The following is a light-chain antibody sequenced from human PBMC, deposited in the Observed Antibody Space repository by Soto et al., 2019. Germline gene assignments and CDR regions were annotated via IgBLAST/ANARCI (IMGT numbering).Light chain of an antibody. CDR1: QGINTY. CDR2: AAS. CDR3: HQFNSYPFT. Sequence: IQLTQSPSSLSTSVGDRVTITCRASQGINTYLAWYQQKPWKAPKLLSYAASALEIGVPSRFSGRGSGTDFTLTITSLQPEDFATYYCHQFNSYPFTFGPGAKVDIK. V-gene: IGKV1-9*01. J-gene: IGKJ3*01.